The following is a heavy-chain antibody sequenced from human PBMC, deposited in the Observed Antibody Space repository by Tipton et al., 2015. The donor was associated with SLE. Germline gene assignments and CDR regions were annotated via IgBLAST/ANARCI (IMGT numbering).Heavy chain of an antibody. CDR2: IYYSGST. CDR1: GGSISSYY. CDR3: ARGLGDY. Sequence: TLSLTCTVSGGSISSYYWSWIRQPPGKGLEWIGYIYYSGSTNYNPSLKSRVTMSVDTSKNQFSLKLSSVTAADTAVYYCARGLGDYWGQGTLVTVSS. D-gene: IGHD6-19*01. V-gene: IGHV4-59*12. J-gene: IGHJ4*02.